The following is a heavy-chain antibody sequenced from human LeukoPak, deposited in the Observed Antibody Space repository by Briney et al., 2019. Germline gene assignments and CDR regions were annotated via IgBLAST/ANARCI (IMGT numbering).Heavy chain of an antibody. V-gene: IGHV4-59*01. CDR3: ARFLRGDASFDY. Sequence: PSETLSLTCTVSGGSINTYYWSWIRQPPGKGLEWIGYIYYSGTTNYNPSLKSRVTISIDTSKNQFSLKLSSVTAADTAVYYCARFLRGDASFDYWGQGTLVTVSS. CDR1: GGSINTYY. J-gene: IGHJ4*02. D-gene: IGHD3-10*01. CDR2: IYYSGTT.